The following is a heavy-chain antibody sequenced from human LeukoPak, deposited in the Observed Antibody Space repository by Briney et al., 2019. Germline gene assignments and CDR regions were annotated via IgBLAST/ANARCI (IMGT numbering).Heavy chain of an antibody. D-gene: IGHD2-21*02. J-gene: IGHJ4*02. Sequence: PGGSLRLSCAASGFTVSSNYMSWVRQAPGKGLEWVSSISSSSSYIYYADSVKGRFTISRDNAKNSLYLQMNSLRAEDTAVYYCTVTIFDYWGQGTLVTVSS. CDR1: GFTVSSNY. V-gene: IGHV3-21*01. CDR2: ISSSSSYI. CDR3: TVTIFDY.